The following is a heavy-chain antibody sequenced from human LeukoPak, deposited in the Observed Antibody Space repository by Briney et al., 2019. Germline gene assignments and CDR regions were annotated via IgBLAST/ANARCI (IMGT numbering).Heavy chain of an antibody. CDR1: GGSISSSSYY. J-gene: IGHJ4*02. V-gene: IGHV4-39*07. CDR3: ARGGIVVVVAAGTFDY. D-gene: IGHD2-15*01. Sequence: PSGALSLPCTVSGGSISSSSYYWGGIRQPPGEGLEWIGSIYYSGSTYYNPSLKSRVTISVDTSKNQFSLKLSSVTAADTAVYYCARGGIVVVVAAGTFDYWGQGTLVTVSS. CDR2: IYYSGST.